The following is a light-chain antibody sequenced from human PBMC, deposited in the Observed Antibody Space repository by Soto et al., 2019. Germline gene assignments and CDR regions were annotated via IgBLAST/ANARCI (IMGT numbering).Light chain of an antibody. CDR3: QQYNNYSWT. CDR1: QTMNGW. J-gene: IGKJ1*01. Sequence: DIQMTQSPSTLSASVGDRVTITCRASQTMNGWLAWYQQQPGRAPRLLIYDVSIRGSGVPSRFSGSGSGTEFTLTITSLQPNDFATYYCQQYNNYSWTFGQGTKV. V-gene: IGKV1-5*01. CDR2: DVS.